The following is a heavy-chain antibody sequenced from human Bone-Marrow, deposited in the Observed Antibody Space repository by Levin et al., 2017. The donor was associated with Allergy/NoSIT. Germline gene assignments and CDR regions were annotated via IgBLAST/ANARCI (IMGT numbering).Heavy chain of an antibody. CDR1: GFPFSTYS. Sequence: LSLTCAASGFPFSTYSMNWVRQAPGKGLEWVSYISSSSEYIHYADSVKGRFTISRDNAKNSMYLQMNSLGVEDTAIYYCATLTGRDYWGQGTLVTVSS. D-gene: IGHD3-9*01. CDR3: ATLTGRDY. J-gene: IGHJ4*02. V-gene: IGHV3-21*01. CDR2: ISSSSEYI.